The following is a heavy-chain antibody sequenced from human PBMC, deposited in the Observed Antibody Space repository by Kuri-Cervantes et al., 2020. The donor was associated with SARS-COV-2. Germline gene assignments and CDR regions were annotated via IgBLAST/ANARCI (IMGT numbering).Heavy chain of an antibody. CDR3: ARVRGAVRVYFDY. J-gene: IGHJ4*02. CDR2: IYYSGST. CDR1: GGSISSSSYY. V-gene: IGHV4-39*01. Sequence: SETLSLTCTVSGGSISSSSYYWGWIRQPPGKGLEWIGSIYYSGSTYYNPSLKSRVTISVDTSKNQFSLKLSSVTAADTAVYYCARVRGAVRVYFDYWGQGTLVIVSS. D-gene: IGHD3-22*01.